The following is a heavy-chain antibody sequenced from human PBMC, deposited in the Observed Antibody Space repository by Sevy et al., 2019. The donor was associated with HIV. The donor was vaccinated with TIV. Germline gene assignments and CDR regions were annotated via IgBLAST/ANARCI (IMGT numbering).Heavy chain of an antibody. D-gene: IGHD3-3*02. CDR2: IHYSGNT. CDR3: ARDRIFAVGFNGMDV. CDR1: GGSVSSGGHY. J-gene: IGHJ6*02. V-gene: IGHV4-61*08. Sequence: SETLSLTCTVSGGSVSSGGHYWGWVRQPPGKGLEWIGYIHYSGNTNYNPSLKSRVTISVDTSKEQFSLKLGSVTAADTAVYYCARDRIFAVGFNGMDVWGQGTTVTFSS.